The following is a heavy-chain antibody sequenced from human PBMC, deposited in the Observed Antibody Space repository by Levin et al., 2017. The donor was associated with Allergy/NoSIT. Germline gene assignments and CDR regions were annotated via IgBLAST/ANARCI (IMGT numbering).Heavy chain of an antibody. D-gene: IGHD3-22*01. CDR3: ARALILVLWAFDI. CDR1: GGSFSGYY. J-gene: IGHJ3*02. CDR2: INHSGST. V-gene: IGHV4-34*01. Sequence: SQTLSLTCAVYGGSFSGYYWSWIRQPPGKGLEWIGEINHSGSTNYNPSLKSRVTISVDTSKNQFSLKLSSVTAADTAVYYCARALILVLWAFDIWGQGTMVTVSS.